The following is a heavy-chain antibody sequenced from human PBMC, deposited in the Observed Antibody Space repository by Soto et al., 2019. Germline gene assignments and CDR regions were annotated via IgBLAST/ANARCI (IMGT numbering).Heavy chain of an antibody. D-gene: IGHD6-19*01. Sequence: QVQLVESGGGLVKPGGSLRLSCAASGFTFSDYYMSWIRQAPGKGLEWVSYISSSSSYTNYADSVKGRFTISRDNAKNSVYLQMNSLRAEDTAVYYCARARSVAGLYYYGMDVWGQGTTVTVSS. J-gene: IGHJ6*02. CDR3: ARARSVAGLYYYGMDV. CDR1: GFTFSDYY. CDR2: ISSSSSYT. V-gene: IGHV3-11*06.